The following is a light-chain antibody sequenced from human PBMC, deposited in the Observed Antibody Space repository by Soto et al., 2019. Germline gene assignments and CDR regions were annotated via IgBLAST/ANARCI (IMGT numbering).Light chain of an antibody. J-gene: IGLJ2*01. V-gene: IGLV3-9*01. Sequence: SYELTQPLPVSVALGQPTSTTCGGNNIATKNVNWYQQEPGQAPVLVIYRNGNRPAGSLERFSESNSGNTSTLTNSRAQAGDEAGYYCQVWDSNTTLVFGRGTQRTVL. CDR2: RNG. CDR1: NIATKN. CDR3: QVWDSNTTLV.